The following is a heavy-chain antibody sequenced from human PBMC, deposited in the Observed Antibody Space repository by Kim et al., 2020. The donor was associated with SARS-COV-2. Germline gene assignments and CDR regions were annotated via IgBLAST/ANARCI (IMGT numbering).Heavy chain of an antibody. D-gene: IGHD3-3*01. V-gene: IGHV5-51*01. Sequence: GESLKISCKGSGYRFTSYWIGWVRQMPGKGLEWMGIIYPGDSDTRYSPSFQGQVTISADKSISTDYLQWSSLKASDTAMYYCARLKRITIFGVVIEGPFDIWGQGTMVTVSS. CDR3: ARLKRITIFGVVIEGPFDI. J-gene: IGHJ3*02. CDR2: IYPGDSDT. CDR1: GYRFTSYW.